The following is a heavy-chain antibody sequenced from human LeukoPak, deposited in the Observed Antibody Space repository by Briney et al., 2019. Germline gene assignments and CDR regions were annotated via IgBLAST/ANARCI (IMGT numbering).Heavy chain of an antibody. CDR2: INPNSGGT. D-gene: IGHD4-17*01. J-gene: IGHJ4*02. V-gene: IGHV1-2*02. CDR3: ARGSPSTVTGDY. CDR1: GYTFTGYY. Sequence: ASVTVSCTASGYTFTGYYMHWVRQAPGQGLEWMGWINPNSGGTNYAQKFQGRVTMTRDTSISTAYMELSRLRSDDTAVYYCARGSPSTVTGDYWGQGTLVTVSS.